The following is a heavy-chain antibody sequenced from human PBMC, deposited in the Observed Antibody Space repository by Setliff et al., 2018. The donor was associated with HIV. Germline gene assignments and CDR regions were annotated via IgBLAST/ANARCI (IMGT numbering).Heavy chain of an antibody. CDR2: ISAYNSNT. Sequence: GASVKVSCKASGYTFTSYGISWVRQAPGQGLEWMGWISAYNSNTNYAQKLQGRVTMTTDTSTSTAYMELRSLRSDDTAVYYCATAFYPMEAAGSPFDYWGQGTLVTVSS. D-gene: IGHD6-13*01. V-gene: IGHV1-18*01. J-gene: IGHJ4*02. CDR1: GYTFTSYG. CDR3: ATAFYPMEAAGSPFDY.